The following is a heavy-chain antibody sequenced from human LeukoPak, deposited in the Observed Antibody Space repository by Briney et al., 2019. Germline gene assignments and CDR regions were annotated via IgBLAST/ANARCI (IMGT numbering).Heavy chain of an antibody. CDR3: ASAKPYYYDSSGYYPFDY. CDR1: GGSISSSGYY. D-gene: IGHD3-22*01. J-gene: IGHJ4*02. V-gene: IGHV4-39*01. Sequence: PSETLSLTCTVSGGSISSSGYYWGWIRQPPGKGLEWIGSIYYSGSTYYNPSLKSRVTISVDTSKNQFSLKLSSVTAADTAVYYCASAKPYYYDSSGYYPFDYWGQGTLVTVSS. CDR2: IYYSGST.